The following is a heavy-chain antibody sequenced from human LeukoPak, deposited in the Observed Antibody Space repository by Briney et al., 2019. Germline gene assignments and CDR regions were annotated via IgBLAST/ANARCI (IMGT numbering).Heavy chain of an antibody. J-gene: IGHJ5*02. CDR1: GYTFTGYY. CDR2: INPNSGGT. D-gene: IGHD3-10*01. CDR3: ARPRHRGYNWFDP. Sequence: ASVKVSCKASGYTFTGYYMHWVRQAPGQGLEWMGWINPNSGGTNYAQKFQGRVTMTRDTSISTAYMELSRLRSDDTAVYYCARPRHRGYNWFDPWGQGTLVTVSS. V-gene: IGHV1-2*02.